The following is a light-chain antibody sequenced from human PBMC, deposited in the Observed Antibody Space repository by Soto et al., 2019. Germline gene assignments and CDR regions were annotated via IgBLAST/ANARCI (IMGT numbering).Light chain of an antibody. CDR2: DVS. CDR3: CSFAGTYTVV. J-gene: IGLJ2*01. V-gene: IGLV2-11*01. Sequence: QLVLTQPRSVSGSPGQSVTLSCSGSGSDVGGYDFVSWYQQHPGKAPKLIIYDVSKRPSGVPDRYSVSKSGNTASLTISGLQAEDEADYYCCSFAGTYTVVFGGGTKLTVL. CDR1: GSDVGGYDF.